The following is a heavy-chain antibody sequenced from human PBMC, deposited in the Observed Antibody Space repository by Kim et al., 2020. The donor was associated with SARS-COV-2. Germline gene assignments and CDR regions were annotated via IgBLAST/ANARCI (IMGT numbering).Heavy chain of an antibody. CDR2: INPDSGDT. D-gene: IGHD5-12*01. Sequence: ASVKVSCQTSGYRFTSHGIIWVRQAPGQGLEWMGWINPDSGDTKYAQNLQGRVTMTTDTCTSTVYMELRSLTYDDTAVYYCAREVGGYSGDWGQGTLISVSS. J-gene: IGHJ1*01. V-gene: IGHV1-18*01. CDR1: GYRFTSHG. CDR3: AREVGGYSGD.